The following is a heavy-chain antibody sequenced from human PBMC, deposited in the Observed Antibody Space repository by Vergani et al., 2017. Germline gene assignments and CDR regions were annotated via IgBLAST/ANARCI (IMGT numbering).Heavy chain of an antibody. CDR1: GFTFSSYG. CDR2: IRYDGSNK. Sequence: QVQLVESGGGVVQPGGSLRLSCAASGFTFSSYGMHWVRQAPGKGLEWVAFIRYDGSNKYYADSVKGRFTISRDNSKNTLYLQMNSLRAEDTAVYYCAKDKGIQLWLGFDYWGQGTLVTVSS. J-gene: IGHJ4*02. V-gene: IGHV3-30*02. D-gene: IGHD5-18*01. CDR3: AKDKGIQLWLGFDY.